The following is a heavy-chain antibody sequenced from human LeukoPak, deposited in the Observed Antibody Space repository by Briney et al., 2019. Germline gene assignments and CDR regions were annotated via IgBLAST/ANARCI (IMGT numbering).Heavy chain of an antibody. Sequence: GGSLRLSCAASGFTFSNYWMHWVRQAPGKGLVWVSRIDNGGSGTTYADSVKGRFTVSRDNATNTLYLQMNSLRAEDTAIYSCARGGGWDTIFRVVQSMDVWGKGTTVTVSS. CDR1: GFTFSNYW. CDR3: ARGGGWDTIFRVVQSMDV. CDR2: IDNGGSGT. V-gene: IGHV3-74*01. D-gene: IGHD3-3*01. J-gene: IGHJ6*03.